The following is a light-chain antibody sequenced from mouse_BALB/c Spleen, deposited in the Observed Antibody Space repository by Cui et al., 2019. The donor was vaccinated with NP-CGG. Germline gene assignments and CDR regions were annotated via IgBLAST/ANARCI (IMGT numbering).Light chain of an antibody. J-gene: IGLJ1*01. CDR2: GTN. CDR1: TGAVTTRNY. CDR3: ALWYSNHWV. V-gene: IGLV1*01. Sequence: QAVVTQESALTTSPGETVTPTCRSSTGAVTTRNYANWVQEKPDHLFTGLIGGTNNRPPGVPARFSGSLIGDKAALTITGAQTEDEAIYFCALWYSNHWVFGGGTKLTVL.